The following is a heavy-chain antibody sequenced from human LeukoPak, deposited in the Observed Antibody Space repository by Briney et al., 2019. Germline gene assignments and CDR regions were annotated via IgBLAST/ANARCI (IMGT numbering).Heavy chain of an antibody. V-gene: IGHV4-30-2*01. J-gene: IGHJ3*02. CDR3: ARRGGSADAFDI. CDR2: IYHSGSP. Sequence: TLSLTCAVSGGSISSGGYSWSSIRQPPGKGLEWIGYIYHSGSPYYNPSLKSRVTISVDRSKNQFSLKLSSVTAADTAVYYCARRGGSADAFDIWGQGTMVTVSS. CDR1: GGSISSGGYS. D-gene: IGHD3-10*01.